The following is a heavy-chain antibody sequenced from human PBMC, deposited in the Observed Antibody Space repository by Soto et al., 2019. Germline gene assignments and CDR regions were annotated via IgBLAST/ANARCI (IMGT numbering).Heavy chain of an antibody. CDR1: RFPFNSYG. CDR2: ISHDGSDK. CDR3: AKEDVWFAKDY. V-gene: IGHV3-30*18. D-gene: IGHD3-10*01. Sequence: SLPLSCVASRFPFNSYGVHWVRQAPGKGLEWLAVISHDGSDKYYADSVRGRFTISRDNSENTLYLQMNSLRPEDTAVYYCAKEDVWFAKDYWGQGTLVTVSS. J-gene: IGHJ4*02.